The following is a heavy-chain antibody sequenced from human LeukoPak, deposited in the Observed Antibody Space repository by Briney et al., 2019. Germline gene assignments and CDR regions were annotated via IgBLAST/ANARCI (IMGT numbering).Heavy chain of an antibody. Sequence: PGGSLRVSCAASGFTFSSYAMSWVRQAPGKGLEWVSAISGSGGSTYYADSVKGRFTISRDNSKNTLYLQMNSLRAEDTAVYYCAKAWHQQLWYFDYWGQGTLVTVSS. CDR2: ISGSGGST. D-gene: IGHD6-13*01. V-gene: IGHV3-23*01. CDR1: GFTFSSYA. J-gene: IGHJ4*02. CDR3: AKAWHQQLWYFDY.